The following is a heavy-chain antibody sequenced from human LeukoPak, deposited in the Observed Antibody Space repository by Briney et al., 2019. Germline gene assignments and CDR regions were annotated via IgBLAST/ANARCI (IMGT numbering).Heavy chain of an antibody. Sequence: GGSLRLSCAASGFTFSSYAMHWVRQAPGKGLEWVAVISYDGSNKYYADSVKGRFTISRDNSKNTLYLQMNSLRAEDTAVYYRARDSGEMATRSYYFDYWGQGTLVTVSS. J-gene: IGHJ4*02. V-gene: IGHV3-30-3*01. CDR3: ARDSGEMATRSYYFDY. CDR2: ISYDGSNK. D-gene: IGHD5-24*01. CDR1: GFTFSSYA.